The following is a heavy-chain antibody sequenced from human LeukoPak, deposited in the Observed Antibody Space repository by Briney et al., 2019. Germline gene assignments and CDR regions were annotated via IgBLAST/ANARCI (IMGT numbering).Heavy chain of an antibody. CDR3: AKDNDDYYDSSGYYPTDY. CDR1: GFTFSSYA. CDR2: SSSSGGST. V-gene: IGHV3-23*01. Sequence: GGSLRLSCAASGFTFSSYAMSLVRQAPGKGLEWASASSSSGGSTYYADSVKGRFTISRDNSKNTLYLQMNSLRAEDTAVYYCAKDNDDYYDSSGYYPTDYWGQGTLVTVSS. D-gene: IGHD3-22*01. J-gene: IGHJ4*02.